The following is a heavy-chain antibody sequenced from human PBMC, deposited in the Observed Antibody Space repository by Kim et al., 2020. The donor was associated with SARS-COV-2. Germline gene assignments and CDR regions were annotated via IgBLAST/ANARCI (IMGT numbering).Heavy chain of an antibody. CDR2: IKKDGSEK. Sequence: GGSLRLSCAASGFTFSSYWMSWVRQAPGKGLEWVANIKKDGSEKYYVDSVKGRFTISRDNAKNSLYLQMNSLRAEDTAVYYCARDDAITIFGVVDSVYYYYGMDVWGQGTTVTV. J-gene: IGHJ6*02. CDR3: ARDDAITIFGVVDSVYYYYGMDV. CDR1: GFTFSSYW. V-gene: IGHV3-7*01. D-gene: IGHD3-3*01.